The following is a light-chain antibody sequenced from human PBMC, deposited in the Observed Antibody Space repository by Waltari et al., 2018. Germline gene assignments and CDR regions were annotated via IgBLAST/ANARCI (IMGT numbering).Light chain of an antibody. CDR1: TSDIGGYDT. V-gene: IGLV2-14*03. J-gene: IGLJ3*02. CDR3: SSYTSGGTLGVV. Sequence: QSALTQPASVSGSPGQSITISCSGSTSDIGGYDTVSWYQHHPDQAPKLIIHDVRGRPSGVSSRFSGFKSGNTASLVISGLQTEDEADYYCSSYTSGGTLGVVFGGGTRLTVL. CDR2: DVR.